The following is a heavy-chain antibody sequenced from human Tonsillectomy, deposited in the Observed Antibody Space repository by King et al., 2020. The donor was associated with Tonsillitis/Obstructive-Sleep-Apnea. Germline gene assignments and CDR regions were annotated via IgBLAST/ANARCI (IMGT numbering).Heavy chain of an antibody. CDR1: GGSISSSSYY. J-gene: IGHJ4*02. CDR2: IYYSGST. V-gene: IGHV4-39*01. Sequence: QLQESGPGLVKPSETLSLTCTVSGGSISSSSYYWGWIRQPPGKGLEWIGSIYYSGSTYYNPSLKSRVTISVDTSKNQFSLKLSSLTAADTAVYYCAGQVAGSRKYCSSTSCYAYSYWGQGTLVTVSS. D-gene: IGHD2-2*01. CDR3: AGQVAGSRKYCSSTSCYAYSY.